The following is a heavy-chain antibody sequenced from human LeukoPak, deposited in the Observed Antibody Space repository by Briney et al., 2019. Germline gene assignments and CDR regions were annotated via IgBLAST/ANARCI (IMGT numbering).Heavy chain of an antibody. CDR1: GGSISSYY. CDR2: IYTSGST. D-gene: IGHD3-3*01. V-gene: IGHV4-4*07. CDR3: ARDRGLGFGVVVYYYYMDV. J-gene: IGHJ6*03. Sequence: SETLSLTCTVSGGSISSYYWSWIRQPAGKGLEWIGRIYTSGSTNYNPSLKSRVTMSVDTSKNQFSLKLSSVTAADTAVYYCARDRGLGFGVVVYYYYMDVWGKGTTVTVSS.